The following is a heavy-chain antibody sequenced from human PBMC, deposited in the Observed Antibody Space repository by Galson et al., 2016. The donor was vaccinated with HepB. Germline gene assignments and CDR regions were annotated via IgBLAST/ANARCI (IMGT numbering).Heavy chain of an antibody. CDR3: ARETGAGTYQGFDY. Sequence: SLRLSCAVSGFSVSHHYMTWVRQAPGKGLEWIGEIYHTGGTNYNPSLKSRVSMSVDKSKNQFSLKLDSVTAADTAFYYCARETGAGTYQGFDYWGQGTLATVSS. D-gene: IGHD1-1*01. J-gene: IGHJ4*02. V-gene: IGHV4-4*02. CDR1: GFSVSHHYM. CDR2: IYHTGGT.